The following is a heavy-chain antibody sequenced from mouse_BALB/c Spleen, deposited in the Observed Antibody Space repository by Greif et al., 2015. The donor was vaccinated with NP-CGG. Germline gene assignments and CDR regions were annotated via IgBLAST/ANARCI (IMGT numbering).Heavy chain of an antibody. CDR1: GYTFTSYV. J-gene: IGHJ4*01. V-gene: IGHV1-14*01. CDR3: ARSYYDKVGYAMDY. D-gene: IGHD2-4*01. Sequence: EVQLQESGPELVKPGASVKMSCKASGYTFTSYVMHWVKQKPGQGLEWIGYINPYNDGTKYNEKFKGKATLTSDKSSSPAYMELSSLTSEDSAVYYCARSYYDKVGYAMDYWGQGTSVTVSS. CDR2: INPYNDGT.